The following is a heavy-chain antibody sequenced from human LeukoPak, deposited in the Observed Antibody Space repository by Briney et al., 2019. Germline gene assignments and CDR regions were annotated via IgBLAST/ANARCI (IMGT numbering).Heavy chain of an antibody. CDR1: GDSLGSGDHY. D-gene: IGHD6-13*01. Sequence: SETLSLTCTVSGDSLGSGDHYWSWIRQHPGTGLEWIGYIHFSGSTYYNPSLKSRVTISVDTSKNQFSLKLSSVTAADTAVYYCRQMYSKKPGTTDYWGQGTLVTVSS. V-gene: IGHV4-30-4*03. CDR2: IHFSGST. CDR3: RQMYSKKPGTTDY. J-gene: IGHJ4*02.